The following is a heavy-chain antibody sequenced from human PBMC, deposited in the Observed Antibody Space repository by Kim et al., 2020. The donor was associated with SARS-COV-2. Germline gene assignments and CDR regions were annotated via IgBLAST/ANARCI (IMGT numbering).Heavy chain of an antibody. D-gene: IGHD3-3*01. Sequence: SVKVSCKASGGTFSSYAISWVRQAPGQGLEWMGRIIPILGIANYAQKFQGRVTITADKSTSTAYMELSSLRSEDTAVYYCARVVKVPNYDFWSGVDYWGQGTLVTVSS. J-gene: IGHJ4*02. V-gene: IGHV1-69*04. CDR1: GGTFSSYA. CDR3: ARVVKVPNYDFWSGVDY. CDR2: IIPILGIA.